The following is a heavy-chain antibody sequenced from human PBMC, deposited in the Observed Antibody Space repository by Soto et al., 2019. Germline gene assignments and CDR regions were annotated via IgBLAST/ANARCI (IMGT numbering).Heavy chain of an antibody. J-gene: IGHJ1*01. CDR1: GGSISSYY. D-gene: IGHD2-15*01. V-gene: IGHV4-59*01. CDR3: VGRDSSYFQH. CDR2: IYYRGST. Sequence: QVQLQESGPGLVKPSETRSLTCTGSGGSISSYYWSWIRQPPGKGLEWIGYIYYRGSTNYNPSLKRRVTISVDTSKNQFSLKLSSVTAADTAVYYCVGRDSSYFQHWGQGTLVTVSS.